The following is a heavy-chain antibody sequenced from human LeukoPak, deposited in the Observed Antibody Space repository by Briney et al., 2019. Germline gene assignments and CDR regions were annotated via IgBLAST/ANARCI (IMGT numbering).Heavy chain of an antibody. Sequence: SETLSLTCTVSGASIRNYYWSWIRQSPGKGLEWIGEINHSESTNYNPSLKSRVTISVDTSKNQFSLKLSSVTAADTAVYYCARRGELGYCSGGSCYGYWGQGTLVTVSS. CDR2: INHSEST. CDR1: GASIRNYY. D-gene: IGHD2-15*01. V-gene: IGHV4-34*01. CDR3: ARRGELGYCSGGSCYGY. J-gene: IGHJ4*02.